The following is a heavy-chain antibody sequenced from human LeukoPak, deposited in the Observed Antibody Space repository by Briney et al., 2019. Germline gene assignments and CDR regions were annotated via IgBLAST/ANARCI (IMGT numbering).Heavy chain of an antibody. CDR2: IYYSGNT. Sequence: SETLSLTCIVSRGSISSSSYYWSWIRQPPGKGLEWIGSIYYSGNTYYNLSLKSRVTISVATSKKQFSLKLSSVTAADTAVFYCARHAPLYSSGWYGRGWFFDLWGRGTLVTVSS. CDR1: RGSISSSSYY. V-gene: IGHV4-39*01. D-gene: IGHD6-19*01. CDR3: ARHAPLYSSGWYGRGWFFDL. J-gene: IGHJ2*01.